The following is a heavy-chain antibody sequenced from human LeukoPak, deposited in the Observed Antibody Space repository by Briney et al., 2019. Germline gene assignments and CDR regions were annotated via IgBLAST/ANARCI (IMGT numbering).Heavy chain of an antibody. Sequence: SQTLSLTCTVSGGSISSGSYYWSWIRQPPGKGLEWIGYIYYSGSTNYNPSLKSRVTISVDTSKNQFSLKLSSVTAADTAVYYCARLKYSSGWYPFDNWGQGTLVTVSS. CDR3: ARLKYSSGWYPFDN. D-gene: IGHD6-19*01. CDR1: GGSISSGSYY. J-gene: IGHJ4*02. CDR2: IYYSGST. V-gene: IGHV4-61*01.